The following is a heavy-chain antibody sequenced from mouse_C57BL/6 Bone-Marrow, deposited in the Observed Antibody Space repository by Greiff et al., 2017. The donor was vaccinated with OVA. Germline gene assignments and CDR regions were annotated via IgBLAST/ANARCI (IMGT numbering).Heavy chain of an antibody. CDR3: TTDDYDEGYAMDY. V-gene: IGHV14-4*01. J-gene: IGHJ4*01. D-gene: IGHD2-4*01. CDR2: IDPENGDT. Sequence: VQLKESGAELVRPGASVKLSCTASGFNIKDDYMHWVKQRPEQGLAWIGWIDPENGDTEYASKFQGKATITADTSSNTAYLQLSSLTSEDTAVYYCTTDDYDEGYAMDYWGQGTSVTVSS. CDR1: GFNIKDDY.